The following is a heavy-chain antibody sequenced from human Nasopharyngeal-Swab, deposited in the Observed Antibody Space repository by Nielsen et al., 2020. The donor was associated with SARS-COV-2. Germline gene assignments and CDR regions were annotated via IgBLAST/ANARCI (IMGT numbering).Heavy chain of an antibody. Sequence: GESLKISCAASGFTFSSYGMHWVRQAPGKGLEWVAVISYDGSNKYYADSVKGRFTISRDNSKNTLYLQMNSLRAEDTAVYYCARDVGIAAAGTLGSGYWGQGTLVTVSS. V-gene: IGHV3-30*03. CDR3: ARDVGIAAAGTLGSGY. CDR2: ISYDGSNK. CDR1: GFTFSSYG. D-gene: IGHD6-13*01. J-gene: IGHJ4*02.